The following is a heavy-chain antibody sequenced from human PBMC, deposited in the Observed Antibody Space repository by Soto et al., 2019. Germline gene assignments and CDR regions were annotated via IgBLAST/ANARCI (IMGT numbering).Heavy chain of an antibody. Sequence: EVQLLESGGGLVQPGGSLRLSCAASGFTFSSYAMSWVRQAPGKGLEWVSAISGSGGSTYYADSVKGRFTISRDNSKNTLYLQMTSLRAEDTAVYYCAKDVVLRYFDWLSHYWYFDLWGRGTLVTVSS. CDR2: ISGSGGST. CDR3: AKDVVLRYFDWLSHYWYFDL. CDR1: GFTFSSYA. V-gene: IGHV3-23*01. J-gene: IGHJ2*01. D-gene: IGHD3-9*01.